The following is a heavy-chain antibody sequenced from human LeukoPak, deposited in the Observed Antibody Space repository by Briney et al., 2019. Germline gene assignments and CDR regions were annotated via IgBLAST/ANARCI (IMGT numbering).Heavy chain of an antibody. CDR1: GGTFTTYA. J-gene: IGHJ4*02. Sequence: SVKVSCKTSGGTFTTYALSWVRQAPGQGLEWMGGIIPISGTTNYAQKSQGRVTITADASTDTAYMELSSLRSEDTAVYYCATKIDILTASGLGPHIPHYFDYWGQGTLVTVSS. D-gene: IGHD3-9*01. CDR3: ATKIDILTASGLGPHIPHYFDY. CDR2: IIPISGTT. V-gene: IGHV1-69*13.